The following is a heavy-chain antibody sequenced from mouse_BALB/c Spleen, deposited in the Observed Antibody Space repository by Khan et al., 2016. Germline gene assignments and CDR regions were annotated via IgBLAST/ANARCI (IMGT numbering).Heavy chain of an antibody. Sequence: QVQLQQSGAELVRPGVSVKISCKGSGYIFTDYAVHWVKQSHAKSLEWIGVISSYYGDSSYNQKFKGKATMTVDKSSSTAYMELARLTSEDSAIYYCAREGLNYDYAMDYWGQGTSVTVSS. CDR3: AREGLNYDYAMDY. V-gene: IGHV1S137*01. D-gene: IGHD2-4*01. CDR1: GYIFTDYA. J-gene: IGHJ4*01. CDR2: ISSYYGDS.